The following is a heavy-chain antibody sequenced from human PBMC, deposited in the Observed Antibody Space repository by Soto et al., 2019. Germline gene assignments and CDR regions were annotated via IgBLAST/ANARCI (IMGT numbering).Heavy chain of an antibody. Sequence: QVQLVESGGGVVQPGRSLRLSCAASGFTFSNYGMHWVRQAPGKGLEWVAVISYDGSNKYYADSVKGRFIISRDNSKNXRSXQMNSLRAEDTAVYYCAKALTHYYDSSGYYYGFDYWGQGTLVTVSS. J-gene: IGHJ4*02. V-gene: IGHV3-30*18. D-gene: IGHD3-22*01. CDR3: AKALTHYYDSSGYYYGFDY. CDR1: GFTFSNYG. CDR2: ISYDGSNK.